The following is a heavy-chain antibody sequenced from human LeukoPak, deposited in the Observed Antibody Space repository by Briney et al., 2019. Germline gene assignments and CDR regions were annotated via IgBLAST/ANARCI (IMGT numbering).Heavy chain of an antibody. Sequence: PGGSLRLSCAASPFTFSSYGMHWVRQAPGKGLEWVAYIQYDGSNQQYADSVKGRFSISRDSSKNILYLQMNSLRAEDTAVCYCAKDRCSNGVGCYYYYMDVWGKGTTVTISS. CDR3: AKDRCSNGVGCYYYYMDV. J-gene: IGHJ6*03. D-gene: IGHD2-8*01. V-gene: IGHV3-30*02. CDR2: IQYDGSNQ. CDR1: PFTFSSYG.